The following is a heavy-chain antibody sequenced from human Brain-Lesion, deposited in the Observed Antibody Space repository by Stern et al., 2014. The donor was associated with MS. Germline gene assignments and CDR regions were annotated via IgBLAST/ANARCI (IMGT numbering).Heavy chain of an antibody. CDR3: ASNRGSGSFFDF. CDR2: IYHSGIT. V-gene: IGHV4-4*02. D-gene: IGHD1-26*01. CDR1: GGSISSGNW. Sequence: QVQLQESGPGLVKPAGTLSLTCAVSGGSISSGNWWSWVRQSPGKRLERIGEIYHSGITNYNPSLGRRVSIAIDKSKNQFSLKVYSLTAADTAVYYCASNRGSGSFFDFWGQGSLVTVSS. J-gene: IGHJ4*02.